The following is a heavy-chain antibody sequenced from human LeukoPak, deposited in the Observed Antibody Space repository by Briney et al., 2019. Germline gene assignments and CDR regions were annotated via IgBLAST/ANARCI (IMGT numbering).Heavy chain of an antibody. V-gene: IGHV3-23*01. CDR2: ISGSGGST. CDR3: ASSYSSSWYAGLDY. Sequence: PGGSLRLSCAASGFTFSSYAMSWVRQAPGKGLEWVSAISGSGGSTYYADSVKGRFTISRDNSKNTLYLQMNSLRAEDTAVYYCASSYSSSWYAGLDYWGQGTLVTVSS. J-gene: IGHJ4*02. D-gene: IGHD6-13*01. CDR1: GFTFSSYA.